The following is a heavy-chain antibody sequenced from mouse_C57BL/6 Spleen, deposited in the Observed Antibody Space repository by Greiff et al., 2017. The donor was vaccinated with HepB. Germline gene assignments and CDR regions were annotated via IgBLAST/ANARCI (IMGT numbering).Heavy chain of an antibody. J-gene: IGHJ1*03. CDR3: ARWNYGSSSHWYFDV. D-gene: IGHD1-1*01. CDR1: GYTFTSYT. V-gene: IGHV1-4*01. Sequence: QVQLQQSGAELARPGASVKMSCKASGYTFTSYTMHWVKQRPGQGLEWIGYINPSSGYTKYNQKFKDKATLTADKSSSTAYMQLSSLTSEDSAVYYCARWNYGSSSHWYFDVWGTGTTVTVSS. CDR2: INPSSGYT.